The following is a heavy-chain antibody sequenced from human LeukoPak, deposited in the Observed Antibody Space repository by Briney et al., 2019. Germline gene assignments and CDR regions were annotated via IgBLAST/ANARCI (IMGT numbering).Heavy chain of an antibody. J-gene: IGHJ4*02. D-gene: IGHD5-12*01. Sequence: QPGGSLRLSCAASGFTVSDHYMNWVRQAPGKGLEWVSVMYSGGSIYYADSVKGRFTISRDNSKNTLYLQMNSLRADDTAVYYCAKVQYSGYDIFDYWGQGTLVTVSS. CDR3: AKVQYSGYDIFDY. V-gene: IGHV3-53*01. CDR2: MYSGGSI. CDR1: GFTVSDHY.